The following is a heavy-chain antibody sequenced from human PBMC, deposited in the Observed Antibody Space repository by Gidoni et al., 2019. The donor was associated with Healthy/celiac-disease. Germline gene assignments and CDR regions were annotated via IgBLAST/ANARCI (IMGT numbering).Heavy chain of an antibody. J-gene: IGHJ5*02. Sequence: QVQLVQSGADVKQPGSSVKVSCMASGYTFTSYYMHWVRQAPGQGLEWMGRINPSGGSKTYAKKFHGRVTMTRDTSTSTVYMELSSLRSEDTAVYYCARGVDQLLLCWFDPWGQGTLVTVSS. CDR2: INPSGGSK. CDR1: GYTFTSYY. V-gene: IGHV1-46*03. D-gene: IGHD2-2*01. CDR3: ARGVDQLLLCWFDP.